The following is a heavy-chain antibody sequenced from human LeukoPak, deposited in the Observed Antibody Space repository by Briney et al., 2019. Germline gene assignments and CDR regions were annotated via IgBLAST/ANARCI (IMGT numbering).Heavy chain of an antibody. CDR3: ARTILAVAGTEF. J-gene: IGHJ4*02. CDR1: GGTFSSYA. CDR2: IIPIFGTA. D-gene: IGHD6-19*01. Sequence: ASVKVSCKASGGTFSSYAISWVRQAPGQGLEWMGGIIPIFGTANYAQKFQGRVTITADESTSTAYMELSSLRSEDTAVYYCARTILAVAGTEFWGQGTLVTVSS. V-gene: IGHV1-69*13.